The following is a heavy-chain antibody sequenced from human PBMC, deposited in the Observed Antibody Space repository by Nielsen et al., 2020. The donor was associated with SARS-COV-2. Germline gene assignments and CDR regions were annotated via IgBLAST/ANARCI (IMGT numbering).Heavy chain of an antibody. D-gene: IGHD6-19*01. CDR3: ARDRIPSSGWYSGKADYFDY. Sequence: ASVKVSCKASGYTFTSYYMHWVRQAPGQGLEWMGIINPSGGSTSYAQKFQGRVTMTRDTSTSTVYMELSSLRSEDTAVYYCARDRIPSSGWYSGKADYFDYWGQGTLVTVSS. J-gene: IGHJ4*02. CDR2: INPSGGST. CDR1: GYTFTSYY. V-gene: IGHV1-46*01.